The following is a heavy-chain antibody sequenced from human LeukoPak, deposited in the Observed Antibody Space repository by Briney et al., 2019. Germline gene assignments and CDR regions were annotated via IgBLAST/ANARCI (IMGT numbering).Heavy chain of an antibody. CDR2: IYYSGST. Sequence: SETLSLTCTVSGGSISSYYWSWIRQPPGKGLEWIGYIYYSGSTNYNPSLKSRVTISLHTSKNQVSLQLSSVTAADTAVYFCARDCRIAGAGYYYFDYWGPGTLVTVSS. J-gene: IGHJ4*02. CDR3: ARDCRIAGAGYYYFDY. V-gene: IGHV4-59*12. CDR1: GGSISSYY. D-gene: IGHD6-19*01.